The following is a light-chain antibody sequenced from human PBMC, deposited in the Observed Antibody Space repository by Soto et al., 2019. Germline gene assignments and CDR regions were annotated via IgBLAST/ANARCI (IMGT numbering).Light chain of an antibody. V-gene: IGKV1-9*01. CDR1: QDISTY. CDR2: TAS. J-gene: IGKJ1*01. CDR3: QQYGSSPWT. Sequence: IQLTQSPSSLSASVGDRVTIACRASQDISTYLAWYQQKPGKAPKLLIYTASTLQSGVPSRFSGSGSGTDFTLTISRLEPEDFAVYYCQQYGSSPWTFGQGTKVDIK.